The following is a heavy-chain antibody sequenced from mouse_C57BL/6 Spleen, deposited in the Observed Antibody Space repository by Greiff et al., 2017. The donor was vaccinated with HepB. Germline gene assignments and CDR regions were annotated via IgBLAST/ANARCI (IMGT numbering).Heavy chain of an antibody. D-gene: IGHD2-4*01. Sequence: VQLQQSGPELVKPGASVKISCKASGYSFTGYYMNWVKQSPEKSLEWIGEINPSTGGTTYNQKFKAKATLTVDKSSSTAYMQLKSLTSEDSAVYYCARWGYDYDGGYWGQGTTLTVSS. J-gene: IGHJ2*01. CDR1: GYSFTGYY. CDR2: INPSTGGT. CDR3: ARWGYDYDGGY. V-gene: IGHV1-42*01.